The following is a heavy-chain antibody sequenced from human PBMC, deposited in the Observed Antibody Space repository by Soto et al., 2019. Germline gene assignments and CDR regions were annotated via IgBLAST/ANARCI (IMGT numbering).Heavy chain of an antibody. J-gene: IGHJ4*02. CDR3: AKEPHYYDSSGFYFDY. CDR2: ISYDGSNK. CDR1: GFTFSSYG. D-gene: IGHD3-22*01. Sequence: QVQLVESGGGVVQPGRSLRLSCAASGFTFSSYGMHWVRQAPGKGLEWVAVISYDGSNKYYADSVKGRFTISRHNSKNTLYLQMNSLRAEDSAVYYCAKEPHYYDSSGFYFDYWGQGTLVTVSS. V-gene: IGHV3-30*18.